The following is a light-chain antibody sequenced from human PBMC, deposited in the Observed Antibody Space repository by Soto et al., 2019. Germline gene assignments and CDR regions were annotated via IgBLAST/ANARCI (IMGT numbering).Light chain of an antibody. CDR3: QQYNSYPLT. CDR1: QSISSW. Sequence: DIQMTQSPSSLSASVGDRVTITCRASQSISSWLAWYQQKQGKAPKLLIYKASSLESGVPSRFSGSGSGTEFTITISSLKTDNCATYYCQQYNSYPLTFGGGTKVDI. CDR2: KAS. J-gene: IGKJ4*01. V-gene: IGKV1-5*03.